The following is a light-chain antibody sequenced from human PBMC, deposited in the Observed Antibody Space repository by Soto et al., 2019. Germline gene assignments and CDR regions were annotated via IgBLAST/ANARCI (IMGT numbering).Light chain of an antibody. J-gene: IGLJ2*01. CDR3: CSYADGSTFVL. CDR1: NSDVGSYNL. Sequence: QSALTQPASVSGSPGQSITISCTGTNSDVGSYNLVSWYQQHPGKAPKLMVYEGSKRPSGVSHRFSGSKSGNTASLTISGLQAEDEAEYYRCSYADGSTFVLFGGGTKLTVL. CDR2: EGS. V-gene: IGLV2-23*03.